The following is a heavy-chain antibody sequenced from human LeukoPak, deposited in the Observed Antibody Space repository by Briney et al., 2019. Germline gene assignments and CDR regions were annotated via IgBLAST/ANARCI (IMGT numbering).Heavy chain of an antibody. Sequence: PSETLSLTCTVSGGSISSSSYYWGWLRQPPGKGLEWIGSIYYSGSTYYNPSLKRRVPISVDTSKNQFSLKLSSVTAADTAVYYCARQWEGAERSPTLPDYWGQGTLVTVSS. J-gene: IGHJ4*02. CDR2: IYYSGST. V-gene: IGHV4-39*01. D-gene: IGHD1-26*01. CDR1: GGSISSSSYY. CDR3: ARQWEGAERSPTLPDY.